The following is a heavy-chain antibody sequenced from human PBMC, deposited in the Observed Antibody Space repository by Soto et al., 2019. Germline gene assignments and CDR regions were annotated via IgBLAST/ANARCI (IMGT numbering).Heavy chain of an antibody. CDR1: GFALSRYW. CDR3: SRDLSRRDDY. Sequence: EVQLVESGGDLVQPGGSLKLSCAASGFALSRYWMHWVRQAPGKGLVWVSRIDTDGNTINYADSVRGRFTISRDNAKNTLYLEMNSLRTEDTAIYYCSRDLSRRDDYWGQGTLVTVSS. V-gene: IGHV3-74*01. CDR2: IDTDGNTI. J-gene: IGHJ4*02.